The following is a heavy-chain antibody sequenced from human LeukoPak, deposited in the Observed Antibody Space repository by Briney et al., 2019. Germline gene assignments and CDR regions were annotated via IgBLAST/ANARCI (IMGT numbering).Heavy chain of an antibody. V-gene: IGHV5-51*01. CDR1: GYSFTSYW. Sequence: GESLKISCKGSGYSFTSYWIGWVRQMPGKGLEWMGIIYPGDSGTRYSPSFQGQVTISADKSISTAYLQWSSLKASDTAMYYCARLPFLSVAGTLFYMDVWGKGTTVTVSS. D-gene: IGHD6-19*01. CDR2: IYPGDSGT. CDR3: ARLPFLSVAGTLFYMDV. J-gene: IGHJ6*03.